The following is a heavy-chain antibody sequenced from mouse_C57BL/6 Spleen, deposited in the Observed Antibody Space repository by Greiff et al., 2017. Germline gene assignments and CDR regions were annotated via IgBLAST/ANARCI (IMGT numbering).Heavy chain of an antibody. Sequence: VQLQQSGPGLVAPSQSLSITCTVSGFSLTSYGVHWVRQPPGKGLEWLVVIWSDGSTTYNSALKSRLSICKDNSKSQVFLKMNSLQTDDTAMYYCARHEGVYYDYDNARDYWGQGTSVTVSS. CDR3: ARHEGVYYDYDNARDY. CDR2: IWSDGST. D-gene: IGHD2-4*01. CDR1: GFSLTSYG. J-gene: IGHJ4*01. V-gene: IGHV2-6-1*01.